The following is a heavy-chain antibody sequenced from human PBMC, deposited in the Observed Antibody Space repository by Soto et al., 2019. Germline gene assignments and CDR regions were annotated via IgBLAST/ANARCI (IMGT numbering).Heavy chain of an antibody. Sequence: GGSLRLSCAASGFTFSSYSMNWVRQAPGKGLEWVSSISSSSSYIYYADSVKGRFTISRDNAKNSLYLQMNSLRAEDTAVYYCARLGDYYNSSGYYDYWGQGTLVTVSS. J-gene: IGHJ4*02. CDR1: GFTFSSYS. V-gene: IGHV3-21*01. D-gene: IGHD3-22*01. CDR3: ARLGDYYNSSGYYDY. CDR2: ISSSSSYI.